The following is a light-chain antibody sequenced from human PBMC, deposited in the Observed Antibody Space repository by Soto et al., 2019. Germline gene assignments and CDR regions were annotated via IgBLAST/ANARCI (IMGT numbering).Light chain of an antibody. Sequence: EIMLAQSPGTMSLSPGERATLSCRASQSVTSSYLAWYQQRPGQAPRLLIYGASSRATGIPDRFSGSGSGTDFTLTISRLEPEDFAVYYCQQYGSSPLTFGRGTKVEIK. CDR2: GAS. J-gene: IGKJ4*01. V-gene: IGKV3-20*01. CDR3: QQYGSSPLT. CDR1: QSVTSSY.